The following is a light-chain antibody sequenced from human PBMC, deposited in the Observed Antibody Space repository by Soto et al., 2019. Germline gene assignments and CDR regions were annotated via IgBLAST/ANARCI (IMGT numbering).Light chain of an antibody. Sequence: HSVLTQPPSVSGAPGQRITISCTGSSSNIGAGYDVHWYQQLPGTAPKLLIYGNSNRPSGVPDRFSGSKSGTSASLAITGLQAEDEADYYCQSYDSSLSGYVFGTGTKATVL. J-gene: IGLJ1*01. CDR2: GNS. CDR3: QSYDSSLSGYV. V-gene: IGLV1-40*01. CDR1: SSNIGAGYD.